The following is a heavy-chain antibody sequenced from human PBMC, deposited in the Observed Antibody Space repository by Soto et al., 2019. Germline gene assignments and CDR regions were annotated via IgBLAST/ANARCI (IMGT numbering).Heavy chain of an antibody. CDR1: GGSISSGGYY. CDR2: IYYSGST. D-gene: IGHD3-22*01. Sequence: QVQLQESGPGLVKPSQTLSLTCTVSGGSISSGGYYWSWIRQHAGKGLEWIGYIYYSGSTYYNPSLKSRVTISVDTSKNQFSLKLSSVTAADTAVYYCASRGEYYYDSSGYFDYWGQGTLVTVSS. CDR3: ASRGEYYYDSSGYFDY. J-gene: IGHJ4*02. V-gene: IGHV4-31*03.